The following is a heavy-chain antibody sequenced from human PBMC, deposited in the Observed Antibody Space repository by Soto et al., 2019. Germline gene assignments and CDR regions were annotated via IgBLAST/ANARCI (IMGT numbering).Heavy chain of an antibody. CDR1: GFTFSSYA. CDR3: AKVGYCSGCSCAQPPHAFDI. CDR2: ISGGGGST. J-gene: IGHJ3*02. D-gene: IGHD2-15*01. Sequence: EVQLLVSGGGLVQPGGSLRLSCAASGFTFSSYAMSWVRQAPGKGLEWVSAISGGGGSTYYADSVKGRFTISRDNSKNTLYLQMNSLRAEDTAVYYCAKVGYCSGCSCAQPPHAFDIWGQGTMVTVSS. V-gene: IGHV3-23*01.